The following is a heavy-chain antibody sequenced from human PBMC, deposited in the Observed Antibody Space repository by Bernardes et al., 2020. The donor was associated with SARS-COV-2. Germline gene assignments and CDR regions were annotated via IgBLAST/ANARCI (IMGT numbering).Heavy chain of an antibody. J-gene: IGHJ4*02. V-gene: IGHV3-23*01. CDR3: AKDPRVGYCSSTSCVYY. CDR1: GFTFSSYA. Sequence: GGSLRLSCAASGFTFSSYAMSWVRQAPGKGLEWVSAISGSGGSTYYADSVKGRFTISRDNSKNTLYLQMNSLRAEDTAVYYCAKDPRVGYCSSTSCVYYWGQGTLVTVSS. CDR2: ISGSGGST. D-gene: IGHD2-2*01.